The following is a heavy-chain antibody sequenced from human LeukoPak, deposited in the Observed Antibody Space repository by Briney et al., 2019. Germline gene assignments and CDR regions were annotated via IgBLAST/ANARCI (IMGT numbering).Heavy chain of an antibody. V-gene: IGHV4-59*08. D-gene: IGHD3-9*01. CDR1: GGSMNSYY. CDR2: IYYSGST. Sequence: PSETLSLTCSVSGGSMNSYYWGWLRQSPGKGLEWIGYIYYSGSTNYNPSLKSRVTISVDTSKNQFSLKLSSVTAADTAVYYCARHVWLQPFDYWGQGTLVTVSS. J-gene: IGHJ4*02. CDR3: ARHVWLQPFDY.